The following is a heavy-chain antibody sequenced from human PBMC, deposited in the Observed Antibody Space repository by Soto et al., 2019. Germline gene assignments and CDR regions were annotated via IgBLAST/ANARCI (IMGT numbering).Heavy chain of an antibody. V-gene: IGHV3-30-3*01. D-gene: IGHD3-9*01. J-gene: IGHJ3*02. Sequence: PGGSLRLSCAASGFTFSSYAMHWVRQAPGKGLEWVAVISYDGSNKYYADSVKGRFTISRDNSKNTLYLQMNSLRAEDTAVYYCAFNYDILTGYYKVAFDIWGQGTMVTVSS. CDR1: GFTFSSYA. CDR3: AFNYDILTGYYKVAFDI. CDR2: ISYDGSNK.